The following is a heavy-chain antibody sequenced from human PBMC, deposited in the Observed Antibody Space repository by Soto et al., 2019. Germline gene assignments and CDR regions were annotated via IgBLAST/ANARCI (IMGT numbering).Heavy chain of an antibody. J-gene: IGHJ6*02. CDR1: GFTFISYS. V-gene: IGHV3-21*01. Sequence: LRLSCAASGFTFISYSMNWVRQAPGKGLEWVSSISSSSSYIYYADSVNGRFTISRDNAKNSLYLQMNSLRAEDTAVYYCAREVAGPYGMDVWGQGTTVTVSS. CDR2: ISSSSSYI. CDR3: AREVAGPYGMDV. D-gene: IGHD6-19*01.